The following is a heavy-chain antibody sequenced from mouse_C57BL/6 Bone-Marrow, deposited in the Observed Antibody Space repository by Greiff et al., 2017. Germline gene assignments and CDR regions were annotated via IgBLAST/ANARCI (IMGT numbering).Heavy chain of an antibody. V-gene: IGHV1-85*01. CDR2: IYPCDGST. D-gene: IGHD6-1*01. CDR3: ARLEFDGSRGYCDIDV. Sequence: VHLVESGPELVKPGASVKLSCKASGYTFTSYDINWVKQRPGQGLEWIGCIYPCDGSTKYNEKFKGKATLTVDTSSSTAYMERHSLTSEDSAVYCCARLEFDGSRGYCDIDVWGKGTTVTVSS. J-gene: IGHJ1*03. CDR1: GYTFTSYD.